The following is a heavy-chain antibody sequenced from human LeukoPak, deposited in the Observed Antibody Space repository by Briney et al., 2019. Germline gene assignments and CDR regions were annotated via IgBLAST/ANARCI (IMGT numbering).Heavy chain of an antibody. J-gene: IGHJ1*01. Sequence: PGESLKISCEGSGYTFTHYWIGWVRQMPGKGLEWMGIIYPGDSDPRYSPSFQGQVTISADQSFSTAYLQWSSLKASDIAMYYCARHSAYFYDSRAPPTAEYFQHWGQGTLVTVSS. CDR1: GYTFTHYW. CDR3: ARHSAYFYDSRAPPTAEYFQH. CDR2: IYPGDSDP. V-gene: IGHV5-51*01. D-gene: IGHD3-22*01.